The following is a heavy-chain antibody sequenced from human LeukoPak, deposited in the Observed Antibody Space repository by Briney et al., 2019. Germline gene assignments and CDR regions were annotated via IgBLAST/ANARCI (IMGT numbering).Heavy chain of an antibody. CDR2: LTPFNGNT. J-gene: IGHJ4*02. D-gene: IGHD4-23*01. CDR1: GYTFTYRY. CDR3: AIDYGGSQSFDY. V-gene: IGHV1-45*02. Sequence: GASVKVSCKASGYTFTYRYLHWVRQAPGQALEWMGWLTPFNGNTNYAQKFQDRVTITRDKSMNTAYMELSSLISEDTAMYYCAIDYGGSQSFDYWGQGTLVTVSS.